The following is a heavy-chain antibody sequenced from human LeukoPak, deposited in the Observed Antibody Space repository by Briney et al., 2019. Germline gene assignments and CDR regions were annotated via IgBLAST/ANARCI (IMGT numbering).Heavy chain of an antibody. J-gene: IGHJ4*02. V-gene: IGHV3-66*04. CDR3: AKRSPPY. CDR1: GFSISTND. CDR2: IYISGIT. D-gene: IGHD3-10*01. Sequence: GGSLRLSCTASGFSISTNDMNWVRQAPGKGLEWVSLIYISGITKYADTVQGRFTISRDSSRDTLYLQMNNLRAEDTAVYYCAKRSPPYWGQGTLVFVSS.